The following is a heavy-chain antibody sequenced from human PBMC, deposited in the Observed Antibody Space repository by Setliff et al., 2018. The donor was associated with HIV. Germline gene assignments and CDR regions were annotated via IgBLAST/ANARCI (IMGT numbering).Heavy chain of an antibody. V-gene: IGHV5-51*01. J-gene: IGHJ4*02. CDR3: TRRRRAPEIEDLEAY. CDR1: GYSFTNYW. D-gene: IGHD2-15*01. CDR2: IYPSDFVT. Sequence: PGESLKISCQASGYSFTNYWIGWVRQMPGKGLEWIGVIYPSDFVTRYGPSFQGQVFISADRSITTAYLQWDSLKASDTAMYYCTRRRRAPEIEDLEAYWGQGTLVTVSS.